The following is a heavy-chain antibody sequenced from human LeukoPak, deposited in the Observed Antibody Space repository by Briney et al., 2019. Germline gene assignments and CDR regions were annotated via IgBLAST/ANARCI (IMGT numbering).Heavy chain of an antibody. Sequence: SETLSLACAVFNASVTSHHWAWIRQPAGRGLEWVGRVHFSGSTNYNPFLRSRVALSLDKTKNELSLTLKFVSAADTAVYYCARDDSSRDDSGGYHYWGRGVLVSVSS. D-gene: IGHD3-22*01. J-gene: IGHJ4*02. CDR1: NASVTSHH. CDR2: VHFSGST. CDR3: ARDDSSRDDSGGYHY. V-gene: IGHV4-4*07.